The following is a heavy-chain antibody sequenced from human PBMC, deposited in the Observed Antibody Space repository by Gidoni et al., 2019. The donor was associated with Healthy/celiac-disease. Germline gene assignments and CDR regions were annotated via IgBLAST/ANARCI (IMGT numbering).Heavy chain of an antibody. CDR2: INPSGST. CDR3: ARGSGRPQNWFDP. CDR1: GGSFSGYY. V-gene: IGHV4-34*01. Sequence: QVQLPQWGAGLLKPSETLSLTCAVYGGSFSGYYWSWIRQPPGKGLEWMGEINPSGSTTYNPSLKSRVTISVDTSKNHFSLKLSSVTAADTAVYYCARGSGRPQNWFDPWGQGTLVTVSS. J-gene: IGHJ5*02. D-gene: IGHD1-26*01.